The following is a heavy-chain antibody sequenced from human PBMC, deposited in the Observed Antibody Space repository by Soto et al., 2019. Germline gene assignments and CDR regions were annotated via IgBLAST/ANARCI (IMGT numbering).Heavy chain of an antibody. CDR1: GGSISSYY. D-gene: IGHD3-3*01. CDR2: IYTSGST. Sequence: PSETLSLTCTASGGSISSYYRSWIRQPAGKGREWMGRIYTSGSTNYNPSLKSRVTMSVATSKNQFSLKLSSVTAGDTAEYYCARYGIFGVVLSYYYGMDVWGQGTTVTVSS. V-gene: IGHV4-4*07. CDR3: ARYGIFGVVLSYYYGMDV. J-gene: IGHJ6*02.